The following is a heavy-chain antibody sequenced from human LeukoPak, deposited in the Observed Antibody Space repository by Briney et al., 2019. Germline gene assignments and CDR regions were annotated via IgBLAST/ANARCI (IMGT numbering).Heavy chain of an antibody. CDR3: ARGRYCGSTSCYDFDC. Sequence: GGSLRLSCAASGFTFSSYWMSWVRQAPGKGLEWVANIKQDGSEKYYVDSVKGRFTISRDNAKNSLYLQMNSLRAEDTAVYYCARGRYCGSTSCYDFDCWGQGTLVTVTS. J-gene: IGHJ4*02. CDR1: GFTFSSYW. CDR2: IKQDGSEK. V-gene: IGHV3-7*01. D-gene: IGHD2-2*01.